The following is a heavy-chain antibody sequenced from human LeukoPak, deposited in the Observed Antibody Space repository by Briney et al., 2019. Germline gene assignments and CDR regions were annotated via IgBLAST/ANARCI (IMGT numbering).Heavy chain of an antibody. D-gene: IGHD5-18*01. CDR2: INPSGGST. CDR3: ARDLYPTWIQLLGPCDY. Sequence: ASVKVSCKASGYTFTSYYMHWVRQAPGQGLEWMGIINPSGGSTSYAQKFQGRVTMTRDTSTSTVYMELSSLRSEDTAVYYCARDLYPTWIQLLGPCDYWGQGTLVTVSS. V-gene: IGHV1-46*01. J-gene: IGHJ4*02. CDR1: GYTFTSYY.